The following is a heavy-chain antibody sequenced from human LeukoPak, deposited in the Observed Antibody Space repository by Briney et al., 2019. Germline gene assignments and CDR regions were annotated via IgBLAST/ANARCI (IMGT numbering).Heavy chain of an antibody. Sequence: ASVKVSCKASGYTFTSYAMNWVRQAPGQGLEWVGWINTNTGNPTYAQGFTGRFVFSLDTSVSTAYLQISSLKAEDTAVYYCARVIAVAGTTAFFDYWGQGTLVTVSS. CDR2: INTNTGNP. CDR1: GYTFTSYA. D-gene: IGHD6-19*01. V-gene: IGHV7-4-1*02. CDR3: ARVIAVAGTTAFFDY. J-gene: IGHJ4*02.